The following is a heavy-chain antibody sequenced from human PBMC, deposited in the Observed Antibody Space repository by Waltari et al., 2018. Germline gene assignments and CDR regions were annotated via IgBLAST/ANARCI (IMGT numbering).Heavy chain of an antibody. D-gene: IGHD3-9*01. J-gene: IGHJ4*02. Sequence: QVQLVQSGAEVKKPGSSVKASCKASGGTFSSYAISWVRQAPGQGLEWMGGIIPIFGTANYAQKFQGRVTITADESTSTAYMELSSLRSEDTAVYYCILTGYYKEASHFDYWGQGTLVTVSS. CDR3: ILTGYYKEASHFDY. CDR1: GGTFSSYA. V-gene: IGHV1-69*12. CDR2: IIPIFGTA.